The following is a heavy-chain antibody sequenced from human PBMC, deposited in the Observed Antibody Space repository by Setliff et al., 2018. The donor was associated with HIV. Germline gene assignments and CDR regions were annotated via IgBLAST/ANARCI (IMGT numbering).Heavy chain of an antibody. V-gene: IGHV4-39*07. D-gene: IGHD3-3*01. J-gene: IGHJ5*02. Sequence: SETLSLTCTVSGASISSSSYYWGWIRQPPGKGLEWIGSVYYSGSTYYNPSLKSRVTISVDTSKNQFSLKLNSVTAADTAVYYCARGTHYNFWGSNWFDPWGQGTLVTVSS. CDR3: ARGTHYNFWGSNWFDP. CDR1: GASISSSSYY. CDR2: VYYSGST.